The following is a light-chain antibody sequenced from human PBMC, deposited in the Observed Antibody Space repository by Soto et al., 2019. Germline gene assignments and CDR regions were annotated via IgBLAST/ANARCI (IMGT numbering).Light chain of an antibody. CDR2: DAS. Sequence: DMLMTQSPSALSSSVGDRVTITCRASQSISSWLAWYQQKPGKAPKLLIYDASSLESGVPSRFSGSGSGTDFTLTISNLQPGDFATYYCQQSYSTPITFGQGTQLE. J-gene: IGKJ5*01. V-gene: IGKV1-5*01. CDR1: QSISSW. CDR3: QQSYSTPIT.